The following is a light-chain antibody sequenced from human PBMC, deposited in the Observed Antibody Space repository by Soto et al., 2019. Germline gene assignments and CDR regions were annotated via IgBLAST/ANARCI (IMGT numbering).Light chain of an antibody. CDR1: QTVGSN. Sequence: IGLPQYPYTLSVSPGERSTLSCRASQTVGSNLAWYQQKPGQAPRLLIYGASTRASDIPARFSGSGSVTEFALTISSLQSEDFAVYYCQQYNNWPITFGQGTRLEI. CDR3: QQYNNWPIT. J-gene: IGKJ5*01. CDR2: GAS. V-gene: IGKV3-15*01.